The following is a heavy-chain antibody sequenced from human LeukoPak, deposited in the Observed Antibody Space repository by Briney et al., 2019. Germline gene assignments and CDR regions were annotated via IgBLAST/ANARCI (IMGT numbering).Heavy chain of an antibody. CDR2: IYYSGST. J-gene: IGHJ3*02. Sequence: SETLSLTCTVSGGSISSYYWSWIRQPPGKGLEWIGYIYYSGSTNYNPSLKSRVTISVDTSKNQFSLKLSSVTAADTAVYYCARAGGNYDILTGYESDAFDIWGQGTMVTVSS. V-gene: IGHV4-59*08. CDR1: GGSISSYY. D-gene: IGHD3-9*01. CDR3: ARAGGNYDILTGYESDAFDI.